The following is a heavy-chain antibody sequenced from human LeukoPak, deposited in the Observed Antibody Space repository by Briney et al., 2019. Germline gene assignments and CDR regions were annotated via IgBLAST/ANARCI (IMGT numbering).Heavy chain of an antibody. J-gene: IGHJ4*01. CDR2: ISGSGGST. Sequence: PGGSLRLSCAASEFTLNNYAVSWVRQAPGQRLQWVSAISGSGGSTYYADSVKGRFTLSSDNSKNRLYLQMNSLRAEDTAVYYCAKAGGNYGSGSYSFDYWGHGTLVTVSS. CDR1: EFTLNNYA. CDR3: AKAGGNYGSGSYSFDY. D-gene: IGHD3-10*01. V-gene: IGHV3-23*01.